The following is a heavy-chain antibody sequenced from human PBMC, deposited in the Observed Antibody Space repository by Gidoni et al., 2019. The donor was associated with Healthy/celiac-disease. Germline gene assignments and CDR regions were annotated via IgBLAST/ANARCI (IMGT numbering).Heavy chain of an antibody. CDR3: ARDYYGSGSYYYYYYGMDV. D-gene: IGHD3-10*01. Sequence: QVQLQESGPGLVKPSETLSLTCTVSGGSVSSGSYYWSWIRQPPGKGLEWIGYIYYSGSTNYNPSLKSRVTISVDTSKNQFSLKLSSVTAADTAVYYCARDYYGSGSYYYYYYGMDVWGQGTTVTVSS. CDR1: GGSVSSGSYY. CDR2: IYYSGST. V-gene: IGHV4-61*01. J-gene: IGHJ6*02.